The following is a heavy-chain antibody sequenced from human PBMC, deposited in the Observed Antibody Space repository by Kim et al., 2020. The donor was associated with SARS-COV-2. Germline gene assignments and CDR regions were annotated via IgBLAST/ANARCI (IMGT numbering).Heavy chain of an antibody. CDR2: ISGSGTDT. V-gene: IGHV3-23*01. D-gene: IGHD4-17*01. CDR3: AKSGDYGVALDY. Sequence: GGSLRLSCVGSVFSFSSYAMRWVRQAPGKGLEWDSVISGSGTDTYYADSVKGRFTISRDNSINALYLQMNNLRAEDTAVYYCAKSGDYGVALDYWGQGTLVTVSS. CDR1: VFSFSSYA. J-gene: IGHJ4*02.